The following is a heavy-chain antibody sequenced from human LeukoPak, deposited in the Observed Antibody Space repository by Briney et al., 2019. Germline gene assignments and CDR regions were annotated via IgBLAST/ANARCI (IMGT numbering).Heavy chain of an antibody. V-gene: IGHV3-21*01. CDR1: GFTFSSYS. J-gene: IGHJ4*02. D-gene: IGHD2-2*02. Sequence: KPGGSLRLSCAASGFTFSSYSMNWVRQAPGKGLEWVSSISSSSSYIYYADSVKGRFTISRDNAKNSLYLQMNSLRAEDTAVYYCAREYCSSTSCYIRSRAFDYWGQGTLVTVSS. CDR2: ISSSSSYI. CDR3: AREYCSSTSCYIRSRAFDY.